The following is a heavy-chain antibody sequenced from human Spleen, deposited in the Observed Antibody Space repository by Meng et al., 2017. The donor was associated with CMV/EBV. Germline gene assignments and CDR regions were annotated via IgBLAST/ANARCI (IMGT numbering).Heavy chain of an antibody. V-gene: IGHV3-43D*03. Sequence: GSLRLSCAASAFTFDDYAMNWVRQTPGKGLEWVSLISWDGVYTYYADSVKGRFTISRDNDKNSLFLQMYSLSAGDTALYYCATSSDSSLFPDYWGQGTLVTVSS. CDR1: AFTFDDYA. CDR3: ATSSDSSLFPDY. D-gene: IGHD6-13*01. J-gene: IGHJ4*02. CDR2: ISWDGVYT.